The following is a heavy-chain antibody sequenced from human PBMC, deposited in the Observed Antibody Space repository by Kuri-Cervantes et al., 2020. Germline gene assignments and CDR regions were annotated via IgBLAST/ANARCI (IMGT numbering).Heavy chain of an antibody. J-gene: IGHJ4*02. CDR2: ISGSGGST. D-gene: IGHD2-2*01. Sequence: GESLKSSCAASGFTFSSYAMSWVRQAPGKGLEWVSAISGSGGSTYYADSVKGRFTISRDNSKNTLYLQMNSLRAEDTAVYYCARGCSSTSCYALFDYWGQGTLVTVSS. V-gene: IGHV3-23*01. CDR3: ARGCSSTSCYALFDY. CDR1: GFTFSSYA.